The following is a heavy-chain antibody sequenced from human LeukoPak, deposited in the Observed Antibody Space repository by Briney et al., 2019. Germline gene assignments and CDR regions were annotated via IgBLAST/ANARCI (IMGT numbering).Heavy chain of an antibody. CDR2: VDHTGSA. V-gene: IGHV4-59*01. CDR1: DDSITMYY. Sequence: SETLSLTCSVSDDSITMYYWTWIRQPPGKGLEWIGYVDHTGSANFNPSLNGRVSISRDTTKNLFSLRLRSVTAADTAVYFCARGRVSSSTWYSTYYYYFYMDVWAKGPRSPSP. D-gene: IGHD1-1*01. CDR3: ARGRVSSSTWYSTYYYYFYMDV. J-gene: IGHJ6*03.